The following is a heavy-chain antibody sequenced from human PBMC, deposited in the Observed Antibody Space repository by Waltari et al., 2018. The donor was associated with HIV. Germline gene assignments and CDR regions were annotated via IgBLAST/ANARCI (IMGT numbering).Heavy chain of an antibody. V-gene: IGHV4-39*01. CDR2: VYYSGST. D-gene: IGHD1-1*01. CDR1: GGSISSTNLY. J-gene: IGHJ4*02. Sequence: QLQLQESGPRLAKPSETLSLTCTVSGGSISSTNLYWGWLLQPPGKGLEWIGSVYYSGSTYYSPSLKSRVTISVDTSKNEFSLNLSSVTAADTAIYYCATTLRRGFDSWGRGTLVTVSS. CDR3: ATTLRRGFDS.